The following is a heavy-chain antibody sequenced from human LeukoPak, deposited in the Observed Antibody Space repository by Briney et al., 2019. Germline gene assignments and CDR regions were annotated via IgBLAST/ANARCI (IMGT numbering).Heavy chain of an antibody. V-gene: IGHV3-30*03. Sequence: PGGSLRLSCAASGFTFSNYGMHWVRQTPGKGLEWVALISYDANIGSNKYYADSVKGRFTISRDNSKNTLYLQMNSLRAEDTAVYYCARDGGYDFWSGYYQDYWGQGTLVTVSS. J-gene: IGHJ4*02. CDR1: GFTFSNYG. D-gene: IGHD3-3*01. CDR2: ISYDANIGSNK. CDR3: ARDGGYDFWSGYYQDY.